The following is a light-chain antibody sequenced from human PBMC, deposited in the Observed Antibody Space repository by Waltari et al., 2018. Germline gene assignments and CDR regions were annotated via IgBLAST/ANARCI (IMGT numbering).Light chain of an antibody. J-gene: IGLJ1*01. V-gene: IGLV2-23*01. CDR1: SSDVGGYNL. CDR3: CSYAGSRTFV. Sequence: QSALTQPASVSGSPGQSLTLSCTGTSSDVGGYNLVSWYQQHPGKAPKFIIYEGSKRPSGVSTRFSGSKSGNTASLTISGLQAEYEADYYCCSYAGSRTFVFGTGTKVTVL. CDR2: EGS.